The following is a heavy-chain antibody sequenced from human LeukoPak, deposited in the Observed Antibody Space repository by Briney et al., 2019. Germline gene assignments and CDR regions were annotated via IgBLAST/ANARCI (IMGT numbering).Heavy chain of an antibody. CDR2: SIPIFGTA. Sequence: ASVKVSCKASGGTISSYAISWVRQAPGQGLELMGGSIPIFGTANYAQKFQGRVTISADESTFTAYMELSSLRSEDTAVYYCATGLGSIVVVPAAIPLGYWGQGTLVTVSS. CDR1: GGTISSYA. CDR3: ATGLGSIVVVPAAIPLGY. J-gene: IGHJ4*02. V-gene: IGHV1-69*13. D-gene: IGHD2-2*02.